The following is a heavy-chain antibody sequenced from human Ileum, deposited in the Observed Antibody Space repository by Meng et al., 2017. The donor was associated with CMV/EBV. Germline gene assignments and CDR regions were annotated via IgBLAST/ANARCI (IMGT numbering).Heavy chain of an antibody. J-gene: IGHJ4*02. D-gene: IGHD3-3*01. V-gene: IGHV4-34*01. CDR3: ARASPQRRFLSY. CDR2: INHGGSS. Sequence: VPLQEGGAGLTKPSETLSLMCAVYGGSFSEYHWSWIRQPPGKGLEWIGEINHGGSSNYNPSLKSRVTISVDRSRNQVSLKLTSVTAADTAVYYCARASPQRRFLSYWGQGTLVTVSS. CDR1: GGSFSEYH.